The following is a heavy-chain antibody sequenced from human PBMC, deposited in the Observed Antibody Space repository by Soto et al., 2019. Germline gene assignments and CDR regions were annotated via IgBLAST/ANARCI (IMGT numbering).Heavy chain of an antibody. CDR1: GGTFNSYA. V-gene: IGHV1-69*05. CDR3: ARVIGGLYYFDY. Sequence: SVKISSKASGGTFNSYAISWVRQAPGQGLEWMGGIIPIFGTANYAQKFQGRVTITRDTSASTAYMELSSLRSEDTAVYYCARVIGGLYYFDYWGQGTLVTVSS. D-gene: IGHD3-16*01. J-gene: IGHJ4*02. CDR2: IIPIFGTA.